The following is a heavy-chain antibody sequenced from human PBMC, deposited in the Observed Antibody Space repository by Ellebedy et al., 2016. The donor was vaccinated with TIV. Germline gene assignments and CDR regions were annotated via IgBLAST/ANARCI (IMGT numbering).Heavy chain of an antibody. D-gene: IGHD2-15*01. J-gene: IGHJ6*02. CDR3: AREEAAVSYAMDV. Sequence: GESLKISCTASGFNVSDNYMSWFRQAPGKGLEWLAVIYNVGNTYYADSVEGRFTLSRDSVHNTCYLQLNNLRVEDTAVYYCAREEAAVSYAMDVWGQGTTVIVSS. CDR1: GFNVSDNY. CDR2: IYNVGNT. V-gene: IGHV3-53*01.